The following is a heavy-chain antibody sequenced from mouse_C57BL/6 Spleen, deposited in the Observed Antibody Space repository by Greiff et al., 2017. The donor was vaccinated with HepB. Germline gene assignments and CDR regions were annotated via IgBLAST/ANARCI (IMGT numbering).Heavy chain of an antibody. Sequence: QVQLQQSGAELVRPGASVTLSCKASGYTFTDYEMHWVKQTPVHGLEWIGAIDPETGGTAYNQKFKGKAILTADKSSSTAYMELRSLTSEDSAVYYCTRGYGNYRYAMDYWGQGTSVTVSS. V-gene: IGHV1-15*01. CDR1: GYTFTDYE. D-gene: IGHD2-10*02. J-gene: IGHJ4*01. CDR3: TRGYGNYRYAMDY. CDR2: IDPETGGT.